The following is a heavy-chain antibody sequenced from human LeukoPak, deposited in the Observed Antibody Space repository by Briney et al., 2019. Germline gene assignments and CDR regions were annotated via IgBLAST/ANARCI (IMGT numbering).Heavy chain of an antibody. CDR1: GGSISSGDYY. CDR3: ARLTVTEYFDY. V-gene: IGHV4-30-4*08. Sequence: PSQTPSLTCTVSGGSISSGDYYWSWIRQPPGKGLEWIGYIYYSGSTYYNPSLKSRVIISVDTSKNQFSLKLSSVTAADTAVYYCARLTVTEYFDYWGQGTLVTVSS. CDR2: IYYSGST. D-gene: IGHD4-17*01. J-gene: IGHJ4*02.